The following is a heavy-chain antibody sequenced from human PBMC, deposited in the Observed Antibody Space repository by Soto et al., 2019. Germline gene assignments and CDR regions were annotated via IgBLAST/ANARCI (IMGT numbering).Heavy chain of an antibody. D-gene: IGHD3-3*01. Sequence: ASVKVSCKASGYTFTSYGISWVRQAPGQGLEWMGWISAYNGNTNYAQKLQGRVTMTTDTSTSTAYMELRSLRSDDTAVYYCVRDESGGYYDFWSGYFSNYYYYGMDVWGQGTTVTVSS. CDR3: VRDESGGYYDFWSGYFSNYYYYGMDV. V-gene: IGHV1-18*04. CDR1: GYTFTSYG. CDR2: ISAYNGNT. J-gene: IGHJ6*02.